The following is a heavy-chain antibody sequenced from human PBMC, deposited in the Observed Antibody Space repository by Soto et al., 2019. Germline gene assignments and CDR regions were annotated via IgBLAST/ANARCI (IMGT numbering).Heavy chain of an antibody. Sequence: QVHLVQSGAEVKKPGASVKVSCKGSGYAFTTYSITWVRQATGQGLEWMGWISAHNGNTNYAQKLQGRVTVTRDTSPSTAYMELRSLRSDDTAVYYCARGRYGDYWGQGALVTVSS. CDR1: GYAFTTYS. D-gene: IGHD1-1*01. CDR2: ISAHNGNT. J-gene: IGHJ4*02. V-gene: IGHV1-18*01. CDR3: ARGRYGDY.